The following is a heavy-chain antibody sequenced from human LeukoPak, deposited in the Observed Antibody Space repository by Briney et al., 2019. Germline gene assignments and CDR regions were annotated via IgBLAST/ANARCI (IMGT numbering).Heavy chain of an antibody. J-gene: IGHJ6*02. CDR3: ARDVSWFGELYGMDV. V-gene: IGHV3-7*01. CDR2: IKEDGSQK. CDR1: GFTFSSYW. D-gene: IGHD3-10*01. Sequence: PGGSLRLSCAASGFTFSSYWMSWVRQAPGKGLEWVANIKEDGSQKSYVDSVMGRFTVSRDNAKNSLYLQMNSLRAEDTAVYYCARDVSWFGELYGMDVWGQGTTVTVSS.